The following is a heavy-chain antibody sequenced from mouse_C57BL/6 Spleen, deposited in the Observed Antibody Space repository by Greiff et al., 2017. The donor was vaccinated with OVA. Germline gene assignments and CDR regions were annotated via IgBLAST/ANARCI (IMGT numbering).Heavy chain of an antibody. D-gene: IGHD1-1*01. CDR2: IYPGGGYT. CDR3: AREIVAPGYYAMDY. Sequence: QVQLQQSGAELVRPGTSVKMSCKASGYTFTNYWIGWAKQRPGHGLEWIGDIYPGGGYTNYNEKFKGKATLTADKSSSTAYMQFSSLTSEDSAIYYCAREIVAPGYYAMDYWGQGTSVTVSS. V-gene: IGHV1-63*01. J-gene: IGHJ4*01. CDR1: GYTFTNYW.